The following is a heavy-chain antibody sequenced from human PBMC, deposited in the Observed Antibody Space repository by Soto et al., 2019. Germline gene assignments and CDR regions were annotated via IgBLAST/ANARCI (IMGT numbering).Heavy chain of an antibody. CDR2: IIPMFAAT. CDR1: GGSFSDFA. V-gene: IGHV1-69*01. D-gene: IGHD2-15*01. Sequence: QVQLAQSGAEVRKPGSSVKVSCRASGGSFSDFAFSWVRQAPGQGLEWMGGIIPMFAATKYAQRFQGRVTITADASTTTVYLAMNSLTSDDSAVYYCARGGIVAVPAALSSYDDYTNYRFDSWGQGTLVSVSS. CDR3: ARGGIVAVPAALSSYDDYTNYRFDS. J-gene: IGHJ4*02.